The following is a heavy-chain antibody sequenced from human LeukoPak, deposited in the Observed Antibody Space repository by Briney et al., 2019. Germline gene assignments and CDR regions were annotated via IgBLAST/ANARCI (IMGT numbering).Heavy chain of an antibody. CDR1: GYTFTSYG. CDR2: ISAYNGNR. D-gene: IGHD6-13*01. V-gene: IGHV1-18*01. Sequence: ASVKVSCMASGYTFTSYGISWVRQAPGQGLEWMGWISAYNGNRNYAQKVQGRVTMTTDTSTSTAYMELRSLRSDDTAVYYCARQREGSSSSDYWGQGTLVTVSS. CDR3: ARQREGSSSSDY. J-gene: IGHJ4*02.